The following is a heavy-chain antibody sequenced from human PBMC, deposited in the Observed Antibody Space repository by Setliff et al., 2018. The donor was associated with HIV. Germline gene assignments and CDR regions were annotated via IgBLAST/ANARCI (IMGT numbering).Heavy chain of an antibody. V-gene: IGHV4-34*01. Sequence: LSLPCAVYGGSFTAYYWTWIRQPPGKGLEWIGEIHHGGSTNYMPSLKNRVTISVDTSKNQFSLTLRSLTAADTAVYYCARGAYRFDSWGQGNLVTVSS. CDR1: GGSFTAYY. J-gene: IGHJ5*01. CDR3: ARGAYRFDS. CDR2: IHHGGST. D-gene: IGHD2-2*01.